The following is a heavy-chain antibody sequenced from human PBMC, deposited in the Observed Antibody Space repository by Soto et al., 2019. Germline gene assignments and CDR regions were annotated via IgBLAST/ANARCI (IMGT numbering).Heavy chain of an antibody. CDR2: ISAYNGNT. Sequence: ASVKVSCKASGYTFTSYGISWVRQAPGQGLECMGWISAYNGNTNYAQKLQGRVTMTTDTSTSTAYMELRSLRSDDTAVYYCAREKYSSSPWAPYYYYYYMDVWGKGTTVTVSS. D-gene: IGHD6-6*01. CDR3: AREKYSSSPWAPYYYYYYMDV. CDR1: GYTFTSYG. V-gene: IGHV1-18*01. J-gene: IGHJ6*03.